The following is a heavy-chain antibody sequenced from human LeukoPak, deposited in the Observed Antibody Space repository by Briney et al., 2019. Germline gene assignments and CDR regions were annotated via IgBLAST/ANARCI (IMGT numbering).Heavy chain of an antibody. CDR3: ARALGGTAGYYFDY. D-gene: IGHD2-21*02. V-gene: IGHV4-34*01. CDR1: GGSFSGYY. CDR2: INHSGST. J-gene: IGHJ4*02. Sequence: SETLSLTCAVYGGSFSGYYWSWIRQPPGKGLEWIGEINHSGSTNYNPSLKSRVTISVDTSKNQFSLKLSSVTAADTAVYYCARALGGTAGYYFDYWGQGTLVTVSP.